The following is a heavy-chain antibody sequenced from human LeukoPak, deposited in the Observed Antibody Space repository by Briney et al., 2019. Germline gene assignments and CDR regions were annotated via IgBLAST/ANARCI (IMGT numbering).Heavy chain of an antibody. CDR2: VYATGST. D-gene: IGHD3-10*01. CDR3: ASLLWFGELSPPFDY. J-gene: IGHJ4*02. Sequence: PSQTLSLTCTVSGGSISSGGYYWSWLRQPAGKGLEWIGRVYATGSTNYNPSLKSRVSISMDTSKNQFSLKLSSVTAADTAVYYCASLLWFGELSPPFDYWGQGTLVTVSS. CDR1: GGSISSGGYY. V-gene: IGHV4-61*02.